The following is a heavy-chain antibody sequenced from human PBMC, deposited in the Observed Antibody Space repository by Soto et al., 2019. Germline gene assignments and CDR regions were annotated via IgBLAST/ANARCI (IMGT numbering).Heavy chain of an antibody. J-gene: IGHJ4*01. CDR3: ARARKARYITVLFDL. V-gene: IGHV4-34*11. CDR1: WGNISAYY. CDR2: SSYGGIT. Sequence: PSETMSLSCRVVWGNISAYYWSLIRPSPEKGLESIAYSSYGGITNLNCALNGRVTMSIDTSKNQYSLKATSLTAADTAVYVCARARKARYITVLFDLWGHGNPG. D-gene: IGHD3-3*01.